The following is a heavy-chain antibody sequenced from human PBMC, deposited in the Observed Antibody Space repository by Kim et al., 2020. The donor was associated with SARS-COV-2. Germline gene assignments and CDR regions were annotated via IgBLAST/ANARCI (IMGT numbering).Heavy chain of an antibody. CDR2: FDPEDGET. CDR3: ATAIAVAGTTIYYYYRMDV. J-gene: IGHJ6*02. V-gene: IGHV1-24*01. Sequence: ASVKVSCKVSGYTLTELSMHWVRQAPGKGLEWMGGFDPEDGETIYAQKFQGRVTMTEDTSTDTAYMELSSLRSEDTAVYYCATAIAVAGTTIYYYYRMDVWGQGTTVTVSS. CDR1: GYTLTELS. D-gene: IGHD6-19*01.